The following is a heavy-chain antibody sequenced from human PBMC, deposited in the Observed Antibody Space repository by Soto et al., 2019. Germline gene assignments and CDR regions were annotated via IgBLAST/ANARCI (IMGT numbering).Heavy chain of an antibody. V-gene: IGHV3-30*18. D-gene: IGHD5-18*01. CDR3: AKDGAFSYGSTYYYGMDV. Sequence: GGSLRLSCAASGFTFSSYGMHWVRQAPGKGLEWVAVISYDGSNKYYADSVKGRFTISRDNSKNTLYLQMNSLRAEDTAVYYCAKDGAFSYGSTYYYGMDVWGQGTTVTVSS. J-gene: IGHJ6*02. CDR1: GFTFSSYG. CDR2: ISYDGSNK.